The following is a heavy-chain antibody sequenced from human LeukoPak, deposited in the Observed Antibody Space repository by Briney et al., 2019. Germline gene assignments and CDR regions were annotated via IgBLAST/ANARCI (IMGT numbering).Heavy chain of an antibody. V-gene: IGHV3-23*01. J-gene: IGHJ4*02. D-gene: IGHD3-16*01. CDR3: AKSLQGGGYDPLVN. CDR1: EFTFSSYA. CDR2: ISNSGGTT. Sequence: PGGSLRLSCAASEFTFSSYAMSWVRQAPGKGLEWVSTISNSGGTTYYADSVKGRFTISRDDSENTLYLQMNSLRAEDTAAYFCAKSLQGGGYDPLVNWGQGTLVIVS.